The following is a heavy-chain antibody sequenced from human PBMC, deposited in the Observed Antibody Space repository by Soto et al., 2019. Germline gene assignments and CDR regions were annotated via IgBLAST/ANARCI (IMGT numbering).Heavy chain of an antibody. V-gene: IGHV3-30*18. J-gene: IGHJ6*02. D-gene: IGHD6-6*01. Sequence: GGSLRLSCAASGFTFSSYGMHWVRQAPGKGLEWVAVISYDGSNKYYADSVKGRFTISRDNSKNTLYLQMNSLGAEDTAVYYCAKVERLVGYYYYYYGMDVWGQGTTVTVSS. CDR2: ISYDGSNK. CDR1: GFTFSSYG. CDR3: AKVERLVGYYYYYYGMDV.